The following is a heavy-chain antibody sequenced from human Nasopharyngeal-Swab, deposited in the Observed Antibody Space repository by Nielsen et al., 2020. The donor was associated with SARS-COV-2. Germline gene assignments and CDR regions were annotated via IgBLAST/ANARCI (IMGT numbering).Heavy chain of an antibody. Sequence: SETLSLTCTVSGGSISSGGYYWSWIRQHPGKGLEWLGYIYYSGSTYYNPSLKSRVTISVDTSKNQFSLKLSSVTAADTAVYYCARDSYRDAFDIWGQGTMATVSS. CDR2: IYYSGST. J-gene: IGHJ3*02. V-gene: IGHV4-31*03. CDR1: GGSISSGGYY. CDR3: ARDSYRDAFDI.